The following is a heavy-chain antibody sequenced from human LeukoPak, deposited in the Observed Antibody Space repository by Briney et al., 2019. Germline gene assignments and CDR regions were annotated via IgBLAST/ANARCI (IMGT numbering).Heavy chain of an antibody. V-gene: IGHV3-7*01. CDR2: IKQDGTEK. CDR3: ARDMTLHPGYNYGSCFDY. Sequence: PGGSLRLSCAAAGFNFSSYWMTWVRQAPGKGLEWVANIKQDGTEKYHVDSVKGRFTISRDNGKNSLYLQMNSLRAEDTAVYYCARDMTLHPGYNYGSCFDYWGQGTLVTVSS. J-gene: IGHJ4*02. D-gene: IGHD5-18*01. CDR1: GFNFSSYW.